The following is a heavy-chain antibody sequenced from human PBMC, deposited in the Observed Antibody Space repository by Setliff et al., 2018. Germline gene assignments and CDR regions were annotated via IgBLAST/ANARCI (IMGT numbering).Heavy chain of an antibody. CDR3: ARVRGYSSGYGVEIGY. D-gene: IGHD5-18*01. CDR1: GYTFTSQA. Sequence: PSVKVSCKASGYTFTSQAMNWVRQAPGQGLEWMGWINTNTGNPTYAQGFTGRFVFSLDSSVSTAYLQISSLKAEDTAVYYCARVRGYSSGYGVEIGYWGRGTLVTVSS. V-gene: IGHV7-4-1*02. CDR2: INTNTGNP. J-gene: IGHJ4*02.